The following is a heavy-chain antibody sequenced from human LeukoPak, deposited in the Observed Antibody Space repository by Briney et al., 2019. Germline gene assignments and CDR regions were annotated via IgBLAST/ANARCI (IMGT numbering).Heavy chain of an antibody. Sequence: SETLSLTCTVSGGSISSYYWSWIRQPPGKGLEWIGYIYYSGSTNYNPSLKSRVTISVDTSKNQFSLKLSSVTAADTAVYYCARAVVVVAAALVWGQGTLVTVSS. CDR1: GGSISSYY. D-gene: IGHD2-15*01. V-gene: IGHV4-59*12. CDR3: ARAVVVVAAALV. CDR2: IYYSGST. J-gene: IGHJ4*02.